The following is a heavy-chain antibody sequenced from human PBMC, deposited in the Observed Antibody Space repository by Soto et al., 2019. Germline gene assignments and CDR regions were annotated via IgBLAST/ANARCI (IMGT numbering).Heavy chain of an antibody. CDR2: ILYDGSKK. CDR3: VRDLALMADY. D-gene: IGHD3-16*01. V-gene: IGHV3-30*03. J-gene: IGHJ4*02. Sequence: GGSLRLSCVASGFNLNTCGIYWVRQAPGKGLQWVAQILYDGSKKHYADSVRGRFTITRDNSKNTVYLQMDSLRVDDTAMYYCVRDLALMADYWGQGTLVTVSS. CDR1: GFNLNTCG.